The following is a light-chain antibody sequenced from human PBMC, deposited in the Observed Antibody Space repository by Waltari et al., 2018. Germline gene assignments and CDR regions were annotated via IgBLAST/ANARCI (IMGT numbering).Light chain of an antibody. V-gene: IGLV2-8*01. J-gene: IGLJ2*01. CDR3: SSYAGSNNLV. CDR2: EVN. CDR1: SSDVGFYNY. Sequence: QSALTQPPSTSGSPGQSVTLPCTGTSSDVGFYNYVSWYQQHPGKAPKLMIYEVNTRPSGVPDRFSGSKSGNTASLTVSGLQAEDEGDYYCSSYAGSNNLVFGGGTKLTVL.